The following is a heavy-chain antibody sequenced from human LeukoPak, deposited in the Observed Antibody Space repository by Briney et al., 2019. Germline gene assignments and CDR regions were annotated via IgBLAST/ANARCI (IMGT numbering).Heavy chain of an antibody. V-gene: IGHV1-18*01. CDR3: ARSNYYDSSGYYPHWDYYYYMDV. Sequence: ASVKVSCKASGYTFTSYGISWVRQAPGQGLEWVGWISAYNGNTNYAQKLQGRVTMTTDTSTSTAYMELRSLRSDDTAVYYCARSNYYDSSGYYPHWDYYYYMDVWGKGTTVTVSS. D-gene: IGHD3-22*01. CDR2: ISAYNGNT. CDR1: GYTFTSYG. J-gene: IGHJ6*03.